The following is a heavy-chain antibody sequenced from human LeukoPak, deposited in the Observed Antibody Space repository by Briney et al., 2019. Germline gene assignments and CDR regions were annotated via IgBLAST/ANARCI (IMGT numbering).Heavy chain of an antibody. J-gene: IGHJ4*02. CDR2: IYPGDSDT. CDR1: GYSFTSYW. D-gene: IGHD3-10*01. V-gene: IGHV5-51*01. CDR3: ARKNYYGSGSYGANFDY. Sequence: GESLKISCKGSGYSFTSYWIGWVRQMPGKGLEWMGIIYPGDSDTRYSPSFQGQVTISADKSISTAYLQRSSLKASDTAMYYCARKNYYGSGSYGANFDYWGQGTLVTVSS.